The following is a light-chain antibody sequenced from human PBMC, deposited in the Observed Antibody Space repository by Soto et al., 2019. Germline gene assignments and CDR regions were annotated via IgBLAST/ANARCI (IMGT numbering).Light chain of an antibody. CDR2: GAS. V-gene: IGKV3-20*01. CDR3: QQYGSSGT. Sequence: ETVLTQSPGTLSLSPGERATLSCRASQSVSSNLLAWYQEKPGQAPRLLIFGASRRATGIPDRFSGSGSGTDFTLTISRLEPEDFAVYYCQQYGSSGTFGQGTKVEIK. CDR1: QSVSSNL. J-gene: IGKJ1*01.